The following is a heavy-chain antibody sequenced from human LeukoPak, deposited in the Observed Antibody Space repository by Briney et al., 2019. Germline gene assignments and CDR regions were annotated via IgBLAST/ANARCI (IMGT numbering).Heavy chain of an antibody. V-gene: IGHV3-23*01. CDR3: AKTIVWFHGMDV. J-gene: IGHJ6*02. CDR2: SSGRDGST. CDR1: GFTFSRND. D-gene: IGHD3-10*01. Sequence: GGSLRLSCEASGFTFSRNDMSWVRQAAGKGLELVSGSSGRDGSTSYIDSVKGRFTIYRDNSKNTLYLQMNSLRAEDTAVYYCAKTIVWFHGMDVWGQGTTVTVSS.